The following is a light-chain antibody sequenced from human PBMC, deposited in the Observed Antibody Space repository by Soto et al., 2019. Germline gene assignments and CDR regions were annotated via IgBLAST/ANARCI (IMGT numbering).Light chain of an antibody. CDR2: DVS. Sequence: QSALTQPASVSGSPGQSITISCTGTSSDVGGYNYVSWYQQHPGKAPKLMIYDVSNRPSGVSNRFSGSKSGNTSSLAISGLHAEDEADYYRRSYTSSGNYVFGTGTKLTVL. CDR1: SSDVGGYNY. J-gene: IGLJ1*01. V-gene: IGLV2-14*01. CDR3: RSYTSSGNYV.